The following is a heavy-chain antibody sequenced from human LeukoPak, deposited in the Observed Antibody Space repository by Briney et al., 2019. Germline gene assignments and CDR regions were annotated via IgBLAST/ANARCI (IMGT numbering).Heavy chain of an antibody. Sequence: SETLSLTCTVSGGSISSSRNCWGWIRQPPGKGLDWIGTVCYSGNTYYNPSLKSRVTISVDTSKNQFSLKLSSVTAADTAVYYCASSGYYYAGWFDPWGQGTLVTVSS. CDR1: GGSISSSRNC. CDR3: ASSGYYYAGWFDP. V-gene: IGHV4-39*07. D-gene: IGHD3-22*01. CDR2: VCYSGNT. J-gene: IGHJ5*02.